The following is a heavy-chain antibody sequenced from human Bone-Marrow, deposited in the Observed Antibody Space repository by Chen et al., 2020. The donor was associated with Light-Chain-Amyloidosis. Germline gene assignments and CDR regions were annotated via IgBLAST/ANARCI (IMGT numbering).Heavy chain of an antibody. CDR1: GFTFDDYG. V-gene: IGHV3-7*01. Sequence: EVQMLESGGGLVQPGGSLRLSCAASGFTFDDYGMGWVRRAPGKGLEWVANIKQDGSEKYFVDSVRCRFIISRDNTKTSLYLQMTSLRAEDTAVYYCARWEYNSGWYWLDSWGQGTLVTVSS. CDR2: IKQDGSEK. D-gene: IGHD6-19*01. J-gene: IGHJ5*01. CDR3: ARWEYNSGWYWLDS.